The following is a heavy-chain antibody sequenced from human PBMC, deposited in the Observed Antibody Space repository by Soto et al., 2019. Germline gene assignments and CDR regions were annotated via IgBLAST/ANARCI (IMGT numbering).Heavy chain of an antibody. CDR3: ARTLLSAFDWLSRLDAFDI. CDR2: INPNSGGT. Sequence: ASVKVSCKASGYTFTGYYMHWVRQAPGQGLEWMGWINPNSGGTNYAQKFQGWVTMTRDTSISTAYMELSRLRSDDTAVYYCARTLLSAFDWLSRLDAFDIWGQGTMVTVSS. CDR1: GYTFTGYY. J-gene: IGHJ3*02. V-gene: IGHV1-2*04. D-gene: IGHD3-9*01.